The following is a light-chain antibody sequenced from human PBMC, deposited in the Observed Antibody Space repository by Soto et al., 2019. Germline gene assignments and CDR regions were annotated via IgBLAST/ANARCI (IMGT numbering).Light chain of an antibody. V-gene: IGLV1-44*01. J-gene: IGLJ2*01. CDR2: SNN. Sequence: QSVLTQPPSASGTPGQRATISCSGSSSNIGSNTVNWYQQLPGTAPKLLIYSNNQRPSGVPDRLSGSKSGTSASLAISGLQSEDEADYYCAAWDDSLNGVVFGGGTKLTVL. CDR3: AAWDDSLNGVV. CDR1: SSNIGSNT.